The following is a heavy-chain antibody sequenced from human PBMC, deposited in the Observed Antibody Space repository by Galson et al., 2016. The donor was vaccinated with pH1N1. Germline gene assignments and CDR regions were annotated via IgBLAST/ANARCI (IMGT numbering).Heavy chain of an antibody. CDR1: GFSLSTSGMC. CDR3: ARVFYGDYTNCFDF. D-gene: IGHD4-17*01. CDR2: IDWDDDK. V-gene: IGHV2-70*01. J-gene: IGHJ4*02. Sequence: PALVKPTQTLTLTCTFSGFSLSTSGMCVSWIRQPPGKALEWLALIDWDDDKYYSTSLKTRLTISQDTSKNQVVLTMTNMDPVDTATYYCARVFYGDYTNCFDFLGQGSLVAGSS.